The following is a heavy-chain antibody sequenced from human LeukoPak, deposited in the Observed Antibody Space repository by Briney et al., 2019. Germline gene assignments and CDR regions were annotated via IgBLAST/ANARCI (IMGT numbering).Heavy chain of an antibody. V-gene: IGHV3-7*01. D-gene: IGHD6-13*01. Sequence: PGGSLRLSCAASGFSFSAYWMTWVRQAPGTGLEWVANINPAGSETYYVDPVKGRFSISRDNAKNLVYLQMNSLRAEDTAVYHCARFGYVAAGDVWGQGTPVTVSS. CDR2: INPAGSET. CDR1: GFSFSAYW. J-gene: IGHJ4*02. CDR3: ARFGYVAAGDV.